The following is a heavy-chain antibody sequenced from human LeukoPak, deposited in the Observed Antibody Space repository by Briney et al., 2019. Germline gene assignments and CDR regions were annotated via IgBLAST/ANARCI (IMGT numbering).Heavy chain of an antibody. V-gene: IGHV4-59*01. CDR2: IYYSGST. CDR3: ARSNTAMPSDAFDI. J-gene: IGHJ3*02. D-gene: IGHD5-18*01. CDR1: GGSISSYY. Sequence: SESLSLTCTVSGGSISSYYWSWIRQPPGKGLEWIGYIYYSGSTNYNPSLKSRVTISVDTSKNQFSLKLSSVTAADTAVYYCARSNTAMPSDAFDIWGQGTMVIVSS.